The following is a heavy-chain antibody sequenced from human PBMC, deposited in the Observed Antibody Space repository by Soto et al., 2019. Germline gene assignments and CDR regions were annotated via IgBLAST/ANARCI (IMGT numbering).Heavy chain of an antibody. CDR1: GFTFSSYA. CDR2: ISYDGSNK. J-gene: IGHJ4*02. D-gene: IGHD2-2*01. V-gene: IGHV3-30-3*01. CDR3: ARGPSSLTRFDY. Sequence: GGSLRLCCAASGFTFSSYAMHWVRQAPGKGLEWVAVISYDGSNKYYADSVKGRSTISRDNSKNTLYVQMNSLRAEDTAVYYCARGPSSLTRFDYWGQGTLVTVSS.